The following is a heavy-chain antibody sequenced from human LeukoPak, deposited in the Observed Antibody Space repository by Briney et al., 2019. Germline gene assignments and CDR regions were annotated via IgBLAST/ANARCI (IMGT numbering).Heavy chain of an antibody. D-gene: IGHD1-14*01. CDR2: ITSSGNTA. Sequence: GGSLRLSCAASGFTFSSYEMNWVRQAPGKGLEWVSYITSSGNTAYYADSVKGRFTISRDNAKNSLFLQMNSLRAEDTAVYYCARPYNTGWTRYYFDQWGQGTLVTVSS. CDR3: ARPYNTGWTRYYFDQ. V-gene: IGHV3-48*03. J-gene: IGHJ4*02. CDR1: GFTFSSYE.